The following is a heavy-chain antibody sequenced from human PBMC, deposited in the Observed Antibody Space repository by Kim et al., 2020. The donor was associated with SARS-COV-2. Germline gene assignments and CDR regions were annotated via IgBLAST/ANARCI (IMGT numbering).Heavy chain of an antibody. CDR3: ARHKYSSSPSDYYYGMDV. V-gene: IGHV5-51*01. CDR2: IYPGDSDT. D-gene: IGHD6-6*01. Sequence: GESLKISCKGSGYSFTSYWIGWVRQMPGKGLEWMGIIYPGDSDTRYSPSFQGQVTISADKSISTAYLQWSSLKASDTAMYYCARHKYSSSPSDYYYGMDVWGQGTTVTVSS. J-gene: IGHJ6*02. CDR1: GYSFTSYW.